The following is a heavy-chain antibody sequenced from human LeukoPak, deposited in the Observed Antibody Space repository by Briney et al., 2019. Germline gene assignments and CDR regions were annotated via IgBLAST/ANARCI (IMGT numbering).Heavy chain of an antibody. V-gene: IGHV3-66*04. D-gene: IGHD3-22*01. J-gene: IGHJ4*02. Sequence: PGGSLRLSCEASGFSFPYGMSWVRQAPGKGLAWVSGITNSGENTYYTDSVKGRFTISRDNSKNTLYLQMNSLRAEDTAVCYCARHSNDSSGYSAFDYWGQGTLVTVSS. CDR2: ITNSGENT. CDR3: ARHSNDSSGYSAFDY. CDR1: GFSFPYG.